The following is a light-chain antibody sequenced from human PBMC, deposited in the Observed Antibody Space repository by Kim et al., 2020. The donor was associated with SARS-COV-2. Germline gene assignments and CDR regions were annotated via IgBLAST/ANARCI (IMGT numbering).Light chain of an antibody. CDR2: QDT. V-gene: IGLV3-1*01. CDR3: QAWDSSLV. Sequence: VSVSPGQTASITCSGDKLGDKYACWYQQRPGQSPVLVIYQDTQRPSGIPERFSGSNSGNTATLTISGTQAMDEADYYCQAWDSSLVFGGGTKLTVL. CDR1: KLGDKY. J-gene: IGLJ2*01.